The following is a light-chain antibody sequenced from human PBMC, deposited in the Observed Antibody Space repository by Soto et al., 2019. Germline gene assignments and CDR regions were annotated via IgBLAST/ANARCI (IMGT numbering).Light chain of an antibody. J-gene: IGKJ2*01. V-gene: IGKV3-11*01. CDR2: DAS. CDR1: RSVSSY. Sequence: EIVLTQSPATLSLSPGERATLSCRASRSVSSYLAWYQQKPGQAPRLLIYDASNRATGHPARFSGSGSGTDFTLTISSLEPEDFAVYYCQQRSNWQYTFGQGTKLEIK. CDR3: QQRSNWQYT.